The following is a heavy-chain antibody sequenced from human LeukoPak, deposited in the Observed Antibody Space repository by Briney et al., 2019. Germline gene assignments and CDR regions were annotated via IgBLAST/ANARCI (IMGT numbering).Heavy chain of an antibody. D-gene: IGHD3-3*01. V-gene: IGHV5-51*01. CDR2: IYPGDSDT. CDR3: ARIAGPDFGVVSPYYFDY. CDR1: GYSFTSYW. Sequence: GESLQISCKGSGYSFTSYWIGWVRQMPGKGLEWMGIIYPGDSDTRYSPSFQGQVTISADKSISTAYLQWSSLKASDTAMYYCARIAGPDFGVVSPYYFDYWGQGTLVTVSS. J-gene: IGHJ4*02.